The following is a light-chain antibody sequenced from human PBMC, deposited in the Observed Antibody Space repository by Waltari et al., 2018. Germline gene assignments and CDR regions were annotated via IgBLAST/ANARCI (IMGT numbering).Light chain of an antibody. CDR3: LLYMGSGIWV. Sequence: TVATQDPSLSVSPGGTVTLPLALRSGPLSSPSYARGYQQSPGHAPRTLVYKTNSRSSGVPDRFSGSVLGNKAALTITGAQADDESDYYCLLYMGSGIWVFGGGTKLTVL. CDR2: KTN. V-gene: IGLV8-61*01. J-gene: IGLJ3*02. CDR1: SGPLSSPSY.